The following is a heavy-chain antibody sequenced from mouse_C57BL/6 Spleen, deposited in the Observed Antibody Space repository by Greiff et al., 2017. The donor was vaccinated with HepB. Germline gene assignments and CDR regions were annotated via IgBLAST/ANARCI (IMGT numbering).Heavy chain of an antibody. CDR3: ARGDGAY. D-gene: IGHD3-3*01. CDR1: GYTFTSYW. V-gene: IGHV1-50*01. J-gene: IGHJ2*01. CDR2: IDPSDSYT. Sequence: QVQLQQPGAELVKPGASVKLSCKASGYTFTSYWMQWVKQRPGQGLEWIGEIDPSDSYTNYNQKFKGKATLTVDTSSSTAYMQLSSLTSEDSAVYYSARGDGAYWGQGTTLTVSS.